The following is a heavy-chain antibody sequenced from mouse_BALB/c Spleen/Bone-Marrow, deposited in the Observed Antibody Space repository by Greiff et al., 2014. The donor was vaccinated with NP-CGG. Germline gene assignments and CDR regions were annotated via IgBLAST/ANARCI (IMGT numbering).Heavy chain of an antibody. CDR2: INPSSGYT. CDR1: GYSFTNYM. D-gene: IGHD2-4*01. J-gene: IGHJ3*01. Sequence: LVESGADLARPGASVKMSCKASGYSFTNYMIHWVKQRPGQGLEWIGYINPSSGYTNYNQKFKDKATLTADKPSSTAYMQLSSLTSEDSAVYYCARWAYVDYEGFAYWGQGTLVTVSA. V-gene: IGHV1-4*01. CDR3: ARWAYVDYEGFAY.